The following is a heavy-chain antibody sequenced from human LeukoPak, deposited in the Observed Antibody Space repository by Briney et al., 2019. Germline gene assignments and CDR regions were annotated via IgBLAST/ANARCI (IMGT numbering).Heavy chain of an antibody. V-gene: IGHV1-18*01. CDR3: ARDRVMVRGVINYYYGKDV. D-gene: IGHD3-10*01. J-gene: IGHJ6*02. CDR2: ISAYNGNT. Sequence: ASVKVSCKASGYTFTSYGISWVRQAPGQGLEWMGWISAYNGNTNYAQKLQGRVTMTTDTSTSTAYMELRSLRSDDTAVYYCARDRVMVRGVINYYYGKDVWGQGTTVTVSS. CDR1: GYTFTSYG.